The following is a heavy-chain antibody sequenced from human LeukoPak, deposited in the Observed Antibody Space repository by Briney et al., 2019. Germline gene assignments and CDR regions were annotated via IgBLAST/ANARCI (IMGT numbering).Heavy chain of an antibody. J-gene: IGHJ6*03. CDR2: LSTSSSYI. CDR1: GFTFSSYT. V-gene: IGHV3-21*01. D-gene: IGHD1-14*01. Sequence: GGSLRLSCAASGFTFSSYTMNWVRQAPGKGVEGVSSLSTSSSYIYYADSVKGRFTISRDNAKNSLYLQMNSLRAEDTAVYYCARDRGNQRGYYYYYMDVWGKGTTVTVSS. CDR3: ARDRGNQRGYYYYYMDV.